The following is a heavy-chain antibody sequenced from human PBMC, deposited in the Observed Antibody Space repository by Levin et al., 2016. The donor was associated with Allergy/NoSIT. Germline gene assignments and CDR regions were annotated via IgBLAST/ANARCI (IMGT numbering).Heavy chain of an antibody. CDR2: ISVSGGSA. V-gene: IGHV3-23*01. CDR3: ARAPGQYSGGWYAAD. D-gene: IGHD6-19*01. J-gene: IGHJ4*02. Sequence: GGSLRLSCAASGFRFSSYFMSWVRQAPGKGLEWVAAISVSGGSAYYADSVEGRFTISRDNSKNTLFLQMNSLGREDTAVYYCARAPGQYSGGWYAADWGQGTLVTVSS. CDR1: GFRFSSYF.